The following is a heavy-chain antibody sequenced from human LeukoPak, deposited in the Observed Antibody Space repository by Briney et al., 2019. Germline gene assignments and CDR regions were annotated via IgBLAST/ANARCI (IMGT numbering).Heavy chain of an antibody. V-gene: IGHV4-34*01. D-gene: IGHD1-26*01. J-gene: IGHJ4*02. CDR2: INHSGST. CDR1: GGSFSGYY. Sequence: SETLSLTCAVYGGSFSGYYWSWIRQPPGKGLEWIGEINHSGSTNYNPSLKSRVTISVDTSKNQFSLKLSSVTAADTAVYYCARARPPYSGSYYHGHFGYWGQGTLVIVSS. CDR3: ARARPPYSGSYYHGHFGY.